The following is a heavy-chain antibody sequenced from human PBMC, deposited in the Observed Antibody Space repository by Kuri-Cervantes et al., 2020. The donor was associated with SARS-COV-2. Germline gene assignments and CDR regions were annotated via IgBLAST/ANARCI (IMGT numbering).Heavy chain of an antibody. Sequence: ASVKVSCKASGYTFTGYYIHWVRQAPGQGLEWMGWINPNSGGTNYAQKFQGRVTMTEDTSTDTAYMELSSLRSEDTAVYYCATLNWNYSHYHYGMDVWGQGTTVTVSS. J-gene: IGHJ6*02. CDR2: INPNSGGT. D-gene: IGHD1-7*01. CDR1: GYTFTGYY. V-gene: IGHV1-2*02. CDR3: ATLNWNYSHYHYGMDV.